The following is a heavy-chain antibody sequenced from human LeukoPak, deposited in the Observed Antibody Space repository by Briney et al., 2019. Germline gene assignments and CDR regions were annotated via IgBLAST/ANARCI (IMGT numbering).Heavy chain of an antibody. D-gene: IGHD5-18*01. CDR2: IKKDGSEK. CDR1: GFTFSSHW. V-gene: IGHV3-7*01. CDR3: ARDLSGVTGYTYGRGIDY. J-gene: IGHJ4*02. Sequence: GGSLRLSCAASGFTFSSHWMSCVRQAPGKGLEWVVNIKKDGSEKYYVDAVKGRFTISRDNAKNSMYLQMNSLRAEDTAVYYCARDLSGVTGYTYGRGIDYWGQGTLVTVSS.